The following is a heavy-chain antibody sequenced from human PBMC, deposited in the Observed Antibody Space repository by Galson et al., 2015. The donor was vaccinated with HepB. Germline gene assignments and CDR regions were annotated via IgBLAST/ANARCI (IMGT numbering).Heavy chain of an antibody. CDR1: EFIFSNYW. CDR3: ARVPSGGQTMDY. V-gene: IGHV3-7*01. D-gene: IGHD4-23*01. J-gene: IGHJ4*02. CDR2: IKQDGSGK. Sequence: SLRLSCAASEFIFSNYWMSWVRQAPGKGLEWVANIKQDGSGKNYVDSVKGRFTISRDNARNSLYLQMNSLRAEDTALYYCARVPSGGQTMDYWGQGTLVTVSS.